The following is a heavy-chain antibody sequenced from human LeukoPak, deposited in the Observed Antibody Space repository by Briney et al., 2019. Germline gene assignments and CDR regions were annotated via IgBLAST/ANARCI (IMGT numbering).Heavy chain of an antibody. D-gene: IGHD3-16*02. CDR2: IIPIFGTA. CDR1: GGTISSYA. CDR3: ARDRTAYDYIWGSYRHFDY. Sequence: ASVKVSCKASGGTISSYAISWVRQPPGQGLEWMGGIIPIFGTANYAQKYQGRVTITADESTSTAYMELSSLRSEDTAVYYCARDRTAYDYIWGSYRHFDYWGQGTLVTVSS. V-gene: IGHV1-69*13. J-gene: IGHJ4*02.